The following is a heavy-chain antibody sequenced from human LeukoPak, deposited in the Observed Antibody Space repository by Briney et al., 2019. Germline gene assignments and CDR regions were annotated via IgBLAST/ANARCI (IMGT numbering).Heavy chain of an antibody. CDR2: IYHSGST. J-gene: IGHJ6*03. V-gene: IGHV4-4*02. CDR3: AREGIVVVPAAARYYYYYMDV. D-gene: IGHD2-2*01. Sequence: SGTLSLTCAVSGGSISSSNWRSWVRQPPGKGLEWIGEIYHSGSTNYNPSLKSRVTISVDKSKNQFSLKLSSVTAADTAVYYCAREGIVVVPAAARYYYYYMDVWGKGTTVTVSS. CDR1: GGSISSSNW.